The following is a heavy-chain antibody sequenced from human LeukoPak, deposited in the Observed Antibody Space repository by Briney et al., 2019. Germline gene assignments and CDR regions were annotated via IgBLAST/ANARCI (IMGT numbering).Heavy chain of an antibody. Sequence: ASVKVSCKASGYTFTGYYMHWVRQAPGQGLEWMGWINPNSGGTNYAQKFQGRVTMTRDTSISTACMELSRLRSDDTAVYYCARDSRIGWGATTHYYYYYGMDVWGQGTTVTVSS. CDR1: GYTFTGYY. J-gene: IGHJ6*02. V-gene: IGHV1-2*02. D-gene: IGHD5-12*01. CDR3: ARDSRIGWGATTHYYYYYGMDV. CDR2: INPNSGGT.